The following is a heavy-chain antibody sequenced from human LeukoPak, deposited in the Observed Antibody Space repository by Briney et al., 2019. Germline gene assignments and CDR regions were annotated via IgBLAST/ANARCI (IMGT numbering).Heavy chain of an antibody. CDR1: GGSISSGSYY. CDR3: ARDKLDYDFWSGYPFD. V-gene: IGHV4-61*02. Sequence: PSQTLSLTCTVSGGSISSGSYYWSWIRQPAGKGLEWIGRIYTSGSTNYNPSLKSRVTISVDTSKNQFSLKLSSVTAADTAVYYCARDKLDYDFWSGYPFDWGQGTTVTVSS. D-gene: IGHD3-3*01. CDR2: IYTSGST. J-gene: IGHJ6*02.